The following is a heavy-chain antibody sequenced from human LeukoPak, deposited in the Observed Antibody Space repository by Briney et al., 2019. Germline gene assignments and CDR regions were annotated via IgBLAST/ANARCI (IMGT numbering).Heavy chain of an antibody. D-gene: IGHD4-17*01. CDR1: SGSISSYD. V-gene: IGHV4-4*07. Sequence: SETLSLTCTVSSGSISSYDWSWIRQPAGKGLEWIGRIYTSGSTNYNPSLKSRVTMSVDTSKNQFSLKLSSVTAADTAVYYCARLSTVTTSFDYWGQGTLVTVSS. CDR3: ARLSTVTTSFDY. CDR2: IYTSGST. J-gene: IGHJ4*02.